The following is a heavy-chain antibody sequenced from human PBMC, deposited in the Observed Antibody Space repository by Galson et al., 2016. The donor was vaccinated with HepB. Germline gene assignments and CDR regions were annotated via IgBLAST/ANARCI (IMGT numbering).Heavy chain of an antibody. J-gene: IGHJ4*02. CDR3: GRHNWAFDY. CDR1: GFTLSTYA. CDR2: ISSTSRTI. V-gene: IGHV3-48*02. Sequence: SLRLSCAASGFTLSTYAMNWVRQAPGMGLEWVSYISSTSRTIFYTDSVKGRFTISRDNVRNSLYLQMNSLRDGDTARYYCGRHNWAFDYWGQGALVTVSS. D-gene: IGHD1-1*01.